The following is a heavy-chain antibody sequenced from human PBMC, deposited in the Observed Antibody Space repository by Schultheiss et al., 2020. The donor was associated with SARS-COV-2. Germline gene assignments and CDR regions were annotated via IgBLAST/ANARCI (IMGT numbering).Heavy chain of an antibody. D-gene: IGHD6-19*01. V-gene: IGHV3-30*03. Sequence: GGSLRLSCAASGFTFSSYGMHWVRQAPGKGLEWVAVISYDGSNKYYADSVKGRFTISRDNSKNTLYLQMNSLRAEDTAVYYCARHNSPHSSGWPMDVWGKGTTVTVSS. CDR1: GFTFSSYG. J-gene: IGHJ6*04. CDR3: ARHNSPHSSGWPMDV. CDR2: ISYDGSNK.